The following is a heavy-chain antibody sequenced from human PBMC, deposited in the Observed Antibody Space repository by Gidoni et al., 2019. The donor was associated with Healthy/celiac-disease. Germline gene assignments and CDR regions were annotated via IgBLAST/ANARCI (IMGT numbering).Heavy chain of an antibody. V-gene: IGHV1-69*01. CDR3: ARYIAGDYNPSSPYYYYGMDV. D-gene: IGHD4-17*01. Sequence: QVQLVQSGAEVKKPGSSVQVSCKASGGTVSSYAISWVRQAPGQGLEWMGGIIPIFGTANYAQKFQGRVTITADESTSTAYMELSSLRSEDTAVYYCARYIAGDYNPSSPYYYYGMDVWGQGTTVTVSS. J-gene: IGHJ6*02. CDR1: GGTVSSYA. CDR2: IIPIFGTA.